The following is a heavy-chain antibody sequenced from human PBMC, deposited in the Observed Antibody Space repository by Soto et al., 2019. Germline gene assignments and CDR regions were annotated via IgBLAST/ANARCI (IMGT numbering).Heavy chain of an antibody. CDR3: AREGSGYQNYYSYVMDV. CDR2: IYHSGST. V-gene: IGHV4-30-2*01. J-gene: IGHJ6*02. Sequence: SETLSLTCAVSGGSISSGGYSWSWIRQPPGKGLEWIGYIYHSGSTYYNPSLKSRVTISVDTSKNQFSLQLNSVTPEDTAVYYCAREGSGYQNYYSYVMDVWGQGTTVTVSS. CDR1: GGSISSGGYS. D-gene: IGHD3-22*01.